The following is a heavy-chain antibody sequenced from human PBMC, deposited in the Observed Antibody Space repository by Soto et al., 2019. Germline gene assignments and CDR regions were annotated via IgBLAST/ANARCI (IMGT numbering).Heavy chain of an antibody. CDR3: ARDGIMITFGGFIDNFDY. CDR1: GFTFSSYW. V-gene: IGHV3-7*01. J-gene: IGHJ4*02. D-gene: IGHD3-16*02. CDR2: IKQDGSEK. Sequence: GGSLRLSCAASGFTFSSYWMSWVRQAPGKGLEWVANIKQDGSEKYYVDSVKGRFTVSRDNAKNSLYLQMNSLRAEDTAVYYCARDGIMITFGGFIDNFDYWGQGTLVTVSS.